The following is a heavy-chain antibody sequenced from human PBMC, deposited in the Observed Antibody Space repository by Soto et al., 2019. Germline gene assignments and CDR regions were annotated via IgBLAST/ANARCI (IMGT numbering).Heavy chain of an antibody. Sequence: QVHLVQSGPEVKKPGASVKVSCKASGYTFNTYGITWVRQAPGQGLEWMAWINAYNGNRIYAQNFQGRVTVTTDTSATAAYLELMSLTSDATSVYLCSRERDRVADIWCLGTMITVSS. D-gene: IGHD2-15*01. V-gene: IGHV1-18*01. CDR3: SRERDRVADI. CDR2: INAYNGNR. J-gene: IGHJ3*02. CDR1: GYTFNTYG.